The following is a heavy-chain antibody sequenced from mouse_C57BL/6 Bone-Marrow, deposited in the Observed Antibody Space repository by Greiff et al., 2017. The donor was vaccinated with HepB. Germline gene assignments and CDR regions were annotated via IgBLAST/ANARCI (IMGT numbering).Heavy chain of an antibody. D-gene: IGHD2-5*01. CDR3: AREDSNYSRDYYAMDY. CDR2: IWTGGGT. J-gene: IGHJ4*01. CDR1: GFSLTSYA. V-gene: IGHV2-9-1*01. Sequence: VKLVESGPGLVAPSQSLSITCTVSGFSLTSYAISWVRQPPGKGLEWLGVIWTGGGTNYNSALKSRLSISKDNSKSQVFLKMNSLQTDYTARYYCAREDSNYSRDYYAMDYWGQGTSVTVSS.